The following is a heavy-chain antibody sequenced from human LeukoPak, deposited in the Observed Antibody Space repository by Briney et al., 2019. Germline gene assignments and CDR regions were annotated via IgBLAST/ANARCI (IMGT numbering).Heavy chain of an antibody. Sequence: GASVKVSCKASGYTFTGYYIHWVRQAPGQELEWMGRINPNNGGTNYAQKFQGRVTMARDMSMSTAYMELSRLRSVNTAVYYCAGEDNSSGYRPFDIWGQGTMVTVPS. CDR2: INPNNGGT. V-gene: IGHV1-2*06. J-gene: IGHJ3*02. CDR3: AGEDNSSGYRPFDI. D-gene: IGHD3-22*01. CDR1: GYTFTGYY.